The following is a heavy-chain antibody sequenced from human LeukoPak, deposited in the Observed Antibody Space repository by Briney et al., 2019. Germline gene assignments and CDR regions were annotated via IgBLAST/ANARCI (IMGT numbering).Heavy chain of an antibody. D-gene: IGHD4-17*01. Sequence: GGSLRLSCTASGFTFSAYAMSWVRQAPGKGLEWVSGILNSGGTTYYADSVTGRFTISRDNSKNTLYLQMNSLRAEDTAVYYCARTYGDYVYILGYWGQGTLVTVSS. CDR3: ARTYGDYVYILGY. CDR1: GFTFSAYA. CDR2: ILNSGGTT. V-gene: IGHV3-23*01. J-gene: IGHJ4*02.